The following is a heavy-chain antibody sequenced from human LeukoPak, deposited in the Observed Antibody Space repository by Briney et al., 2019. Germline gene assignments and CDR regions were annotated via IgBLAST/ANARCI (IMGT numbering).Heavy chain of an antibody. CDR3: VRDFDAWSAIDI. D-gene: IGHD3-3*01. V-gene: IGHV4-59*01. CDR1: GGSISGYY. J-gene: IGHJ3*02. Sequence: SETLSLTCTVSGGSISGYYWSWTRQPPGKGLEWIGCISYSGSTKYNPSLKSRVSISLDTSKKQFSLHLSSVTAADTAVYYCVRDFDAWSAIDIWGQGTMDTVSS. CDR2: ISYSGST.